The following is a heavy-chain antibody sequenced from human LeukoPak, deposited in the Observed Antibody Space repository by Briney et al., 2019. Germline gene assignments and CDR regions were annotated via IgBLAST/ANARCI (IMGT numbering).Heavy chain of an antibody. CDR2: IRSSSSYI. Sequence: GGSLRLSCAASGFTFSSYSMNWVRQAPGKGLEWGSHIRSSSSYIYYADSVKGRFTISRDNAKNSLYLQMNSLRAEDTAVYYCARDTMPSALLNYYDSSGYFDYWGQGTLVTVSS. CDR3: ARDTMPSALLNYYDSSGYFDY. J-gene: IGHJ4*02. D-gene: IGHD3-22*01. CDR1: GFTFSSYS. V-gene: IGHV3-21*05.